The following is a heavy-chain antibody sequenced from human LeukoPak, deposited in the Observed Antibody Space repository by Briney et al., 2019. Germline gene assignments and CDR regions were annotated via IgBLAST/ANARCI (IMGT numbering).Heavy chain of an antibody. CDR3: AKQLGYCSDGSCYFPY. Sequence: GGSLRLSCAASGFTFSSSAMRWVRQAPGKGLEWVSAISNNGGYTYYADSVQGRFTLSRDNSKSTLCLQMNSLRAEDTAVYYCAKQLGYCSDGSCYFPYWGQGTLFTVSS. J-gene: IGHJ4*02. CDR2: ISNNGGYT. V-gene: IGHV3-23*01. CDR1: GFTFSSSA. D-gene: IGHD2-15*01.